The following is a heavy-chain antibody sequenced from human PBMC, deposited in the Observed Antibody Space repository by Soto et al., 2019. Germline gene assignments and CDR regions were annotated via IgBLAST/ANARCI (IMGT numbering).Heavy chain of an antibody. CDR1: GYTXTGHY. D-gene: IGHD1-26*01. CDR3: ARDENPSGSYVNY. V-gene: IGHV1-2*02. CDR2: IGPESGAT. J-gene: IGHJ4*02. Sequence: SXKASFKASGYTXTGHYIDLVRQAPEQGPEWMGEIGPESGATRYAQKFQGRVTMNRDMSITTVYMELNSLRAEDTAVYYCARDENPSGSYVNYWGQGALDTVSS.